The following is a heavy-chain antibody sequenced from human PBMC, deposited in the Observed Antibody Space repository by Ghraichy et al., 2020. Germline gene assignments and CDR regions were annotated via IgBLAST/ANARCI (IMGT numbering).Heavy chain of an antibody. CDR2: INTNTGNP. CDR1: GYTFTSYA. CDR3: ARDSSNYYYYYMDV. Sequence: ASVKVSCKASGYTFTSYAMNWVRQAPGQGLEWMGWINTNTGNPTYAQGFTGRFVFSLDTSVSTAYLQISSLKAEDTAVYYCARDSSNYYYYYMDVWGKGTTVTVSS. J-gene: IGHJ6*03. D-gene: IGHD6-19*01. V-gene: IGHV7-4-1*02.